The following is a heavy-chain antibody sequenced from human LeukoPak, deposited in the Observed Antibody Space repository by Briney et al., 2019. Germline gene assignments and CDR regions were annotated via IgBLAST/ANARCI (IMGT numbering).Heavy chain of an antibody. CDR1: GGSISLSYYY. J-gene: IGHJ4*02. CDR3: ARGLELTY. Sequence: SETLSLTCSVSGGSISLSYYYWGWIRQPPGKGLEWIGSIYYSGTTYYNPSLNSRVTISVDTSKNQFSLKLSSVTAADTAVYYCARGLELTYWGQGTLVTVSS. D-gene: IGHD1-7*01. CDR2: IYYSGTT. V-gene: IGHV4-39*07.